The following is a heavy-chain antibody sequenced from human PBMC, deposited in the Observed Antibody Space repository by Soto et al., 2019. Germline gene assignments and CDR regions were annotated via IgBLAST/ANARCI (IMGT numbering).Heavy chain of an antibody. CDR3: AKNPVTTQSAYYYYYMDV. Sequence: EVQLLESGGGLVQPGGSLRLSCAASGFTFSSYAMSWVRQAPGKGLEWVSAISGSGGSTYYADSVKGRFTISRDNSKKTLYLQMNSLRAEDTAVYYCAKNPVTTQSAYYYYYMDVWGKGTTVTVSS. CDR1: GFTFSSYA. V-gene: IGHV3-23*01. D-gene: IGHD4-4*01. J-gene: IGHJ6*03. CDR2: ISGSGGST.